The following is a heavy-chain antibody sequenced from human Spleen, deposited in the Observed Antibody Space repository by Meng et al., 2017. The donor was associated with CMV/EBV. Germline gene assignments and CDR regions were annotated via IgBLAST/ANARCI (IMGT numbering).Heavy chain of an antibody. J-gene: IGHJ4*02. CDR1: GGSISRSIYY. V-gene: IGHV4-39*07. D-gene: IGHD6-19*01. CDR3: ARDSSGWYDGYFDS. Sequence: SETLSLTCTVSGGSISRSIYYWGWIRQPPGKGLEWIGSIYYSGSTYYNPSLKSRVTISVDTSKNQFSLKLSSVTAADTAVYYCARDSSGWYDGYFDSWGQGTLVTVSS. CDR2: IYYSGST.